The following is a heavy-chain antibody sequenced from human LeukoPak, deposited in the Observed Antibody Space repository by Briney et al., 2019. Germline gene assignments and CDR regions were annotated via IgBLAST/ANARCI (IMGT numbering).Heavy chain of an antibody. CDR2: ISSSSSYI. D-gene: IGHD3-10*01. J-gene: IGHJ4*02. Sequence: GGSLRLSCAASGFTFSSYSMNWVRQAPGKGLEWVSSISSSSSYIYYADSVKGRFTISRDNAKNSLYLQMNSLRAEDAAVYYCARDGRGKFDYWGQGTLVTVSS. V-gene: IGHV3-21*01. CDR1: GFTFSSYS. CDR3: ARDGRGKFDY.